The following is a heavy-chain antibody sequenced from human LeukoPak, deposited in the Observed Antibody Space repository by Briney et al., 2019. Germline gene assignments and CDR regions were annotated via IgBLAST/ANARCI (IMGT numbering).Heavy chain of an antibody. Sequence: GGSLRLSCAASGFTVTYSYMNWVRQAPGKGLEWVSVVYSDGKTYYADSVKGRFTISRDNSKNTVYLQMNSLRGEDTAVYYCTRGRLSFDHWGQGTLVTVSS. CDR1: GFTVTYSY. J-gene: IGHJ4*02. CDR2: VYSDGKT. D-gene: IGHD6-25*01. V-gene: IGHV3-53*01. CDR3: TRGRLSFDH.